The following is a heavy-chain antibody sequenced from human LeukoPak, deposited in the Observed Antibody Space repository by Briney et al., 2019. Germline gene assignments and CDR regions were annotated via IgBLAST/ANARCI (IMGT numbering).Heavy chain of an antibody. Sequence: GSLRLSCAASGFTFSSYWMQWVRQAPGKGLVWVSRINSDGSTTNYADSVKGRFTISRDNAKNTLYLQMNSLRDEDTAVYYCARTGDYYYAYWGQGTLVTVSS. D-gene: IGHD3-3*01. CDR2: INSDGSTT. V-gene: IGHV3-74*01. CDR3: ARTGDYYYAY. J-gene: IGHJ4*02. CDR1: GFTFSSYW.